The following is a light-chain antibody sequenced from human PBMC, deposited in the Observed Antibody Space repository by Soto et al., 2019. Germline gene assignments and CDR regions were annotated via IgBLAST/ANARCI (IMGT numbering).Light chain of an antibody. CDR1: SSNIGSNY. J-gene: IGLJ2*01. V-gene: IGLV1-47*01. CDR3: AAWDDSLSGYVV. Sequence: HSVLTRPPSASGTPGQRVTISCSGSSSNIGSNYVYWYQQLPGTAPKLLIYRNNQRPSGVPDRFSGSKSGTSASLAISGLRSEDEADYYCAAWDDSLSGYVVFGGGTKLTVL. CDR2: RNN.